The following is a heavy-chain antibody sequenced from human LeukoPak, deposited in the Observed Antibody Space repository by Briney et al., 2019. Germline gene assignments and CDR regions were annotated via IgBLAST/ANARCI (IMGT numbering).Heavy chain of an antibody. J-gene: IGHJ4*02. CDR2: INQSGIT. D-gene: IGHD3-10*01. CDR3: ARIRTTMVRGVIRGYFDY. V-gene: IGHV4-34*01. Sequence: SETLSLTCAVYGGSFSGYYWSWIRQPPGKGLEWIGEINQSGITNYNPSLKSRVAISVDTSKNQFSLKLSSVTAADTAVYYCARIRTTMVRGVIRGYFDYWGQGTLVTVSS. CDR1: GGSFSGYY.